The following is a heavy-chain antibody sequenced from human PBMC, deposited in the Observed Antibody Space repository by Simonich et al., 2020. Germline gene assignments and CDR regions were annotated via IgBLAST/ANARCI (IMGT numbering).Heavy chain of an antibody. CDR1: GGSFSGYY. D-gene: IGHD1-1*01. CDR3: ARHLQLGPFDY. J-gene: IGHJ4*02. CDR2: INHRGNT. V-gene: IGHV4-34*01. Sequence: QVQLQQWGAGLLKPSETLSLTCAVYGGSFSGYYWSWIRQPPGKGLEWIGEINHRGNTNSNPSLKSRVTISVDTSKNQFSLKLSSVTAADTAVYYCARHLQLGPFDYWGQGTLVTVSS.